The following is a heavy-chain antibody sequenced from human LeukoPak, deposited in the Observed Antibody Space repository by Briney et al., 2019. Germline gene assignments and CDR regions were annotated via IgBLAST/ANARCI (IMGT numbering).Heavy chain of an antibody. D-gene: IGHD3-22*01. Sequence: PGGSLRLSCAASGFTFSSFAMSWVRQAPGKGLEWVSGISSNSVPRTYYTDSVKGRFTISRDNSKDTLNLEMNSLRAEDTAVYYCAAAGRGDSSGYYYWGQGTLVTVSS. CDR3: AAAGRGDSSGYYY. CDR2: ISSNSVPRT. J-gene: IGHJ4*02. V-gene: IGHV3-23*01. CDR1: GFTFSSFA.